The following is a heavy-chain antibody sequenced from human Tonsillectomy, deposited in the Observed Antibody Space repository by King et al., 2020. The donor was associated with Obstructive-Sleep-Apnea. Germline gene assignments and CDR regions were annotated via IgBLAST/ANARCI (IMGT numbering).Heavy chain of an antibody. CDR2: LYYSWST. V-gene: IGHV4-39*01. D-gene: IGHD3-22*01. J-gene: IGHJ4*02. Sequence: QLQESGPGLVKPSETLSLTCTVSCGSISSSSYYWGWIRQPPGKGLEWSGSLYYSWSTYYNPSLKSRVTISVDTSKNQLSLKMSSVTAADTAVYYCNNDSSGYYYFDYWGQGTLVTVSS. CDR1: CGSISSSSYY. CDR3: NNDSSGYYYFDY.